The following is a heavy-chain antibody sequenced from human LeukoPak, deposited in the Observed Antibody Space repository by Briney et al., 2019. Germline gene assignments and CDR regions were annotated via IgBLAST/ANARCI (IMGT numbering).Heavy chain of an antibody. CDR1: GFTFSNFA. D-gene: IGHD6-13*01. V-gene: IGHV3-23*01. J-gene: IGHJ4*02. CDR3: AKVGHSLASGGRRDLDY. Sequence: AGGSLRLSCAASGFTFSNFAMSWVRQAPGEGLEWVSTVIATGNTFYADSVKGRFTISRDLSENTVYLQMNSLRAEDTAVYFCAKVGHSLASGGRRDLDYWGQGTLVTVSS. CDR2: VIATGNT.